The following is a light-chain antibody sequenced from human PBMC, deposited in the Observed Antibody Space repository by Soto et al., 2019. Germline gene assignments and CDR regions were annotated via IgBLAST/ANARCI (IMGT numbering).Light chain of an antibody. CDR1: QTVSSA. V-gene: IGKV3-15*01. CDR2: GAF. J-gene: IGKJ1*01. CDR3: QQYNNRPPWT. Sequence: ELVQSRGSLSFSTGARATLSCRASQTVSSARLAWFQQKPGQAPRLLIYGAFTRATGIPARFSGSGSGTEFTLTISSLQSEDFADYYCQQYNNRPPWTFGQGTKV.